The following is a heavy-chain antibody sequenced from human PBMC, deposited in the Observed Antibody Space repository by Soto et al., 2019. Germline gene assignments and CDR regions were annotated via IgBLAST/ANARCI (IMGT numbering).Heavy chain of an antibody. CDR1: GGSISSNY. CDR2: IYNSGST. J-gene: IGHJ5*02. V-gene: IGHV4-59*08. Sequence: SETLSLTCTVSGGSISSNYWSWIRQPPGKGLEWIGYIYNSGSTNYNPSLKSRVTISVDTSKNQFSLKLSSVTAADTAVYYCARLRVVVGTSDWFDPWGQGTRVTVAS. CDR3: ARLRVVVGTSDWFDP. D-gene: IGHD2-15*01.